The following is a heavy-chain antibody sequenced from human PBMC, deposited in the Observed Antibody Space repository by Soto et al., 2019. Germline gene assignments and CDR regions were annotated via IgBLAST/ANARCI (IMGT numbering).Heavy chain of an antibody. Sequence: QVQLVESGGGVVQPGRSLRLSCAASGFTFSDYGMHWVRQAPGKGLEWVAVIWYDGNNKYYTDSVKGRFTISRDNSKNPLYLQMNSLRAEDTAVYYCAREADYTDAFDIWGQGTMVTVSS. CDR1: GFTFSDYG. CDR3: AREADYTDAFDI. D-gene: IGHD3-3*01. CDR2: IWYDGNNK. V-gene: IGHV3-33*01. J-gene: IGHJ3*02.